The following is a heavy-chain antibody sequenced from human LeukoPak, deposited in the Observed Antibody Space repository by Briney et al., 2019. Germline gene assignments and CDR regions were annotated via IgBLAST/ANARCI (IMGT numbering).Heavy chain of an antibody. D-gene: IGHD4-17*01. CDR2: ISSSSSYI. CDR1: GFTFSSYS. J-gene: IGHJ4*02. Sequence: GGSLRLSCAASGFTFSSYSMNWVRQAPGKGLEWVSSISSSSSYIYYADSVKGRFTISRDNAKNSLYLQMNSLRAEDTAVYYCAREVSPTTVATAEDYWGQGTLVTVSS. CDR3: AREVSPTTVATAEDY. V-gene: IGHV3-21*01.